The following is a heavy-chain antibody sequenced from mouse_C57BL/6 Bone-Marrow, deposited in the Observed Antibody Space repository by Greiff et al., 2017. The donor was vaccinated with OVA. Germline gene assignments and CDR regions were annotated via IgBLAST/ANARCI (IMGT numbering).Heavy chain of an antibody. Sequence: VQLQQSGAELVGPGASVTLSCKASGYPFTDSEMHWVEQTPVHGLEWIGAIDPETGGTAYNQKFKGKAILTADKSSSTAYMELRSLTSEDSAVYYCTRGYSNYYAMDYWGQGTSVTVSS. CDR1: GYPFTDSE. V-gene: IGHV1-15*01. CDR2: IDPETGGT. CDR3: TRGYSNYYAMDY. D-gene: IGHD2-5*01. J-gene: IGHJ4*01.